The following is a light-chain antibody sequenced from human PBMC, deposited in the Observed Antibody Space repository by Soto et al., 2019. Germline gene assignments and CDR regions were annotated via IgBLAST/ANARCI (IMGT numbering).Light chain of an antibody. CDR1: QTLSSA. V-gene: IGKV3-15*01. CDR2: GAS. J-gene: IGKJ1*01. CDR3: QQYKNWPRT. Sequence: EIVLTQSPATLSVSPGETATLSCRASQTLSSALVWYQQKPGQAPRLLGYGASDRASGVPARFSGSGSWTEFTLTISGLQSEDFAIYFCQQYKNWPRTFGQGTKVEIK.